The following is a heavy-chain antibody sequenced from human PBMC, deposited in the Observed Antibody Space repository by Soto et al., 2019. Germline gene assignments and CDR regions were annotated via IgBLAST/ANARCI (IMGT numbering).Heavy chain of an antibody. CDR3: ARDRGPPYCRSTSCYESYYYGMDV. D-gene: IGHD2-2*01. CDR2: INPSGGST. J-gene: IGHJ6*02. V-gene: IGHV1-46*01. Sequence: QVQLVQSGAEVKKPGASVKVSCKASGYTFTSYYMHWVRQAPGQGLEWMGIINPSGGSTSYAQKFQGRVTMTRDTSTSTVYMELSSLRSEDTAVYYCARDRGPPYCRSTSCYESYYYGMDVWGQGTTVTVSS. CDR1: GYTFTSYY.